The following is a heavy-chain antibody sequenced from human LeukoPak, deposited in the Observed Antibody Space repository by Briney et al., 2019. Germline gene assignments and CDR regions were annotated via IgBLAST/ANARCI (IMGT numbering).Heavy chain of an antibody. CDR3: ARQERYSSSWGFDY. CDR1: GGSISSSSYY. Sequence: SETLSLTCTVSGGSISSSSYYWGWIRQPPGKGLEWIGSIYCSGSTYYNPSLKSRVTISVDTSKNQFSLKLSSVTAADTAVYYCARQERYSSSWGFDYWGQGTLVTVSS. CDR2: IYCSGST. D-gene: IGHD6-13*01. J-gene: IGHJ4*02. V-gene: IGHV4-39*01.